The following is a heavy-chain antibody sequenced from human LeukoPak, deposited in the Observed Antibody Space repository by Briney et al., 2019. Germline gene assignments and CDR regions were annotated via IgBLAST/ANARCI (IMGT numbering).Heavy chain of an antibody. Sequence: SETLPLTCTVSGGSISGHYWSWIRQSPGRGLEWIGFTFYTGSTNSNPSLKSRVTMSADPSKNQVSLRLISVTAADTAIYYCARHRDSLGFHNWFDPWGQGTLVSVSS. CDR1: GGSISGHY. D-gene: IGHD3-16*01. J-gene: IGHJ5*02. V-gene: IGHV4-59*08. CDR3: ARHRDSLGFHNWFDP. CDR2: TFYTGST.